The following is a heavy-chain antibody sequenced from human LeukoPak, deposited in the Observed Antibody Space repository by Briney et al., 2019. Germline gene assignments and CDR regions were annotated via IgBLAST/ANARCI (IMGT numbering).Heavy chain of an antibody. CDR1: GFTFSVSW. Sequence: GGSLRLSCAASGFTFSVSWMSWVRQAPGKGLEWVANIKRDGSEKYYVDSMKGRFTISRDNVKNSLYLQINSLRPEDTAVYYCAGGARGYNWYFDLWGRGTLVTVSS. D-gene: IGHD3-16*01. CDR3: AGGARGYNWYFDL. J-gene: IGHJ2*01. V-gene: IGHV3-7*01. CDR2: IKRDGSEK.